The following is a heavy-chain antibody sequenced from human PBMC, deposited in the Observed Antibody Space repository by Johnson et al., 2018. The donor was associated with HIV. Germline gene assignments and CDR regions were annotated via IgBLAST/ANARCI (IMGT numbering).Heavy chain of an antibody. CDR2: ISYDGSYK. D-gene: IGHD2-15*01. V-gene: IGHV3-30*04. J-gene: IGHJ3*02. CDR3: AKGGYCSGGSCYPDAFDI. CDR1: GFTFSNYA. Sequence: QVQLVESGGGVVQPGRSLRLSCAASGFTFSNYAMHWVRQAPGKGLEWLSVISYDGSYKYYADAVKGRFTISRDNYKNTLYLQMNSLRAEDTAVYYCAKGGYCSGGSCYPDAFDIWGQGTMVTVSS.